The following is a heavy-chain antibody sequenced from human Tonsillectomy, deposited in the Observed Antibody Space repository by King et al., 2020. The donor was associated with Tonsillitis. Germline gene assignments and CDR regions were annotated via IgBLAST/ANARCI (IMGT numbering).Heavy chain of an antibody. CDR3: AKDTVDSSSFGGVGGMDV. J-gene: IGHJ6*02. V-gene: IGHV3-23*04. CDR1: GFTFSSYA. CDR2: ISGSGGST. Sequence: VQLVESGGGLVQPGGSLRLSCVASGFTFSSYAMSWVRQAPGKGLEWVSGISGSGGSTYYADSVKGRFTISRDNSKNTLYLQMNSLRAEDTAVYYCAKDTVDSSSFGGVGGMDVWGQGTTVTVSS. D-gene: IGHD6-6*01.